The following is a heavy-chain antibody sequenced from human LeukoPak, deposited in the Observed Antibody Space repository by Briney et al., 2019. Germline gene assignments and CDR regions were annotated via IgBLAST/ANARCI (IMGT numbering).Heavy chain of an antibody. J-gene: IGHJ3*02. D-gene: IGHD3-3*01. Sequence: GGSLRLSCAASGFTFSSYSMNWVRQAPGKGLEWVSYISSSSSTIYYADSVKGRFTISRDNAKNSLYLQMNSLRAEDTAVYYCARDRTIFGVVIPHDAFDIWGQGTMVTVSS. CDR3: ARDRTIFGVVIPHDAFDI. CDR2: ISSSSSTI. CDR1: GFTFSSYS. V-gene: IGHV3-48*01.